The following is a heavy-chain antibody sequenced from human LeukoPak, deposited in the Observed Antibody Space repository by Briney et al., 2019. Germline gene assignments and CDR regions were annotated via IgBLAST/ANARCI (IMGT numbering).Heavy chain of an antibody. CDR2: IYSGGDT. V-gene: IGHV3-66*01. J-gene: IGHJ4*02. Sequence: GGSLRLSCAASGFTVNSNYMSWVRQAPGKGLEWVSVIYSGGDTYYADSVKGRFTISRDNSKNTVYLQMNSLRAEDTAVYYCARDGRIIVTSGWYYFNYWGQGTLVTVSS. D-gene: IGHD6-19*01. CDR1: GFTVNSNY. CDR3: ARDGRIIVTSGWYYFNY.